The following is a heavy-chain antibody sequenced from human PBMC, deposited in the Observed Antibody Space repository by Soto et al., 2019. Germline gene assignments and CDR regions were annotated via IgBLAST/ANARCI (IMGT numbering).Heavy chain of an antibody. D-gene: IGHD2-8*01. Sequence: SETLSLTCTVSGGSISSYYWSWIRQPPGKGLEWIGYIYYSGSTNYNPSLKSRVTISVDTSKNQFSLKLSSVTAADTAVYYCALFTRMIDYWGQGTLVTVSS. J-gene: IGHJ4*02. V-gene: IGHV4-59*01. CDR1: GGSISSYY. CDR3: ALFTRMIDY. CDR2: IYYSGST.